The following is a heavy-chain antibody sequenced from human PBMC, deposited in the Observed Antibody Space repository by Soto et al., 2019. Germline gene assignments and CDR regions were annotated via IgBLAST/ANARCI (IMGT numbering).Heavy chain of an antibody. CDR1: GVTVSSYS. CDR3: ASNYDFWSGYPNAYYYYGMDV. D-gene: IGHD3-3*01. CDR2: IISSSSST. V-gene: IGHV3-48*01. Sequence: GGSMGLSCAASGVTVSSYSMNWLRQATGKGLEWVSYIISSSSSTYYADSVKGRFTISRDNSKNTLYLQMNSLRAEDTAVYYCASNYDFWSGYPNAYYYYGMDVWGQGTTVTVSS. J-gene: IGHJ6*02.